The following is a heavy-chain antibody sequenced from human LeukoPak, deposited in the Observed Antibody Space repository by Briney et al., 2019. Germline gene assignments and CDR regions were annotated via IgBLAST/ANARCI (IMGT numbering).Heavy chain of an antibody. J-gene: IGHJ6*03. Sequence: SETLSLTCTVSGGSISSYYWSWIRQPAGKGLEWIGRIYTSGSTNYNPSLKSRVTMSVDTSKNQFTLKLSSVTAADTAVYYCARVSWFPGTSYYYMDVWGKGTTVTVSS. V-gene: IGHV4-4*07. CDR3: ARVSWFPGTSYYYMDV. CDR1: GGSISSYY. D-gene: IGHD1-1*01. CDR2: IYTSGST.